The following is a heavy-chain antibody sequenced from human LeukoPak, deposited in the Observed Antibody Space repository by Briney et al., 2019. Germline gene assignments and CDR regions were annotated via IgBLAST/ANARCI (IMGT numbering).Heavy chain of an antibody. D-gene: IGHD2-2*01. CDR1: GGSISSSSYY. V-gene: IGHV4-39*02. CDR2: IYYSGST. CDR3: ARDVLPLSSTSFTVTTPEGFDY. J-gene: IGHJ4*02. Sequence: PSETLSLTCTVSGGSISSSSYYWGWIRQPPGKGLEWIGSIYYSGSTYYNPSLKSRVTISVDTSKNQFSLKLSPVTAADTAVYYCARDVLPLSSTSFTVTTPEGFDYWGQGTLVTVSS.